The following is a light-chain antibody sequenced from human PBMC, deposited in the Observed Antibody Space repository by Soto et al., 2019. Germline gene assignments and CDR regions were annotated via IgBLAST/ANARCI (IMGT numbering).Light chain of an antibody. Sequence: QAVLTPPPPMSGGPGERVTLSRTWGSSKIGAGYDVHWYQQLPGRAPKPLIYGNSNRPSGVPDRFSGSKSGTSATLVITGLQAEDEADYFCQSYDNSLGGYVFGTGTKVTVL. CDR3: QSYDNSLGGYV. CDR1: SSKIGAGYD. J-gene: IGLJ1*01. V-gene: IGLV1-40*01. CDR2: GNS.